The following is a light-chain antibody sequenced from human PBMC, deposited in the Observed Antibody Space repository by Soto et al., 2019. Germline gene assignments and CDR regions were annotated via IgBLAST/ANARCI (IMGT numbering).Light chain of an antibody. CDR3: CSYAGSSTYVV. V-gene: IGLV2-23*02. CDR2: EVS. J-gene: IGLJ2*01. Sequence: QSALTQPASVSGSPGQSITISCTGTSSDVGSYNLVSWYQHHPGKAPKLMIYEVSKRPSGVSNRFSGSKSGNTASLTISGLQDEDEADYYCCSYAGSSTYVVFGGGTKVTVL. CDR1: SSDVGSYNL.